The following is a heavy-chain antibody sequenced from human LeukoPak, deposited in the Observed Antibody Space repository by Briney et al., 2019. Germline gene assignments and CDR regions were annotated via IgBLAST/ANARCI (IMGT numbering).Heavy chain of an antibody. CDR1: RYTFAGYY. J-gene: IGHJ3*02. Sequence: ASVKVSCKASRYTFAGYYMHWVRQAPGQGLECMGWINPNSGGTNYAQKFQGRVTMTRDTSISTAYMELSRLRSDDTAVYYCSVLRFLEWPLNAFDIWGQGTMVTVSS. D-gene: IGHD3-3*01. CDR3: SVLRFLEWPLNAFDI. CDR2: INPNSGGT. V-gene: IGHV1-2*02.